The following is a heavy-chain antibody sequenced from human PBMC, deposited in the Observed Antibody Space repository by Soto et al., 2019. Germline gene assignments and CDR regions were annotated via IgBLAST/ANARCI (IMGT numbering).Heavy chain of an antibody. J-gene: IGHJ5*01. CDR3: VKGGWLDF. D-gene: IGHD3-16*01. V-gene: IGHV3-23*01. Sequence: EVQLLESGGGLVQPGGSLRLSCAASGFSFSNFEMSWVRQAPGRGLEWVSFISGDSVRTNYADAVKGRFTISRDNSKHTLYLQMNSLTAGASAVYACVKGGWLDFWGQGTLVTVSS. CDR2: ISGDSVRT. CDR1: GFSFSNFE.